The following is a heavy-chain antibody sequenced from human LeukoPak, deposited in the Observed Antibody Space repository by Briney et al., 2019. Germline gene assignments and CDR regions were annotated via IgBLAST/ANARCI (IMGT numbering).Heavy chain of an antibody. CDR2: INHSGST. V-gene: IGHV4-34*01. CDR3: ASRRFNYGFSTPFAY. D-gene: IGHD5-18*01. J-gene: IGHJ4*02. Sequence: PSETLSLTCAVYGGSFSGYYWSWIRQPPGKGLEWIGEINHSGSTNYNPSLKSRVTISVDTSKNQFSLRLNSVTAADTAAYYCASRRFNYGFSTPFAYWGQGTLVTVSS. CDR1: GGSFSGYY.